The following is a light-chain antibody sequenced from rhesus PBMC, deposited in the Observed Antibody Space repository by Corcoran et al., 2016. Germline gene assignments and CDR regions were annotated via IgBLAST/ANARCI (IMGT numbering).Light chain of an antibody. Sequence: DIQMSQSPSSLSASVGDRVTITCRASQGISSYLNWYQQKPGKAPKLLIYYANSLESGVPSRFSGSGAGTEFTLTSSSLQPEDFATYNCQQGNSNPYSFGQGTKVEIK. V-gene: IGKV1-32*02. CDR3: QQGNSNPYS. J-gene: IGKJ2*01. CDR2: YAN. CDR1: QGISSY.